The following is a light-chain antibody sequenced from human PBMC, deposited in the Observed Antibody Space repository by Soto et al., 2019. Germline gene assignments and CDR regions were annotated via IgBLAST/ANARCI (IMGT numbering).Light chain of an antibody. CDR3: KQYGSSPPT. Sequence: VMTQSPATLSVSPGERATLSCRASQSVGTYLAWYQQKPGQAPRLLIYDASNRATGIEPRFSGSGSGTDFTLTIRRLEPEDFAVYYCKQYGSSPPTFGGGTKVDIK. J-gene: IGKJ4*01. CDR1: QSVGTY. CDR2: DAS. V-gene: IGKV3-20*01.